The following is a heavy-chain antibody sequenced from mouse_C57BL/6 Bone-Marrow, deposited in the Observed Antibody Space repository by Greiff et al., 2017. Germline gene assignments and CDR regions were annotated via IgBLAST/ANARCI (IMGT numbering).Heavy chain of an antibody. CDR2: ISDGGSYT. Sequence: EVKLVESGGGLVKPGGSLKLSCAASGFTFSSYAMSWVRQTPEKRLEWVATISDGGSYTYYPDNVKGRFTISRDNAKNNLYLQMSHLKSEDTAMYYCARDRGALTVVATYYFDYWGQGTTLTVSS. J-gene: IGHJ2*01. V-gene: IGHV5-4*01. CDR3: ARDRGALTVVATYYFDY. D-gene: IGHD1-1*01. CDR1: GFTFSSYA.